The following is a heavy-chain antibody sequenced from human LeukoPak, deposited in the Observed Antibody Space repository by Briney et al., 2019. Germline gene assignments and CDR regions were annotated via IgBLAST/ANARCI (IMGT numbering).Heavy chain of an antibody. CDR2: ISGSGGST. Sequence: GGSLRLSCAASGFTVSSNYMSWVRQAPGKGLEWVSAISGSGGSTYYADSVKGRFTISRDNSKNTLYLQMNSLRAEDTAVYYCAKVPFSGSPYYFDYWGQGTLVTVSS. V-gene: IGHV3-23*01. CDR1: GFTVSSNY. D-gene: IGHD1-26*01. CDR3: AKVPFSGSPYYFDY. J-gene: IGHJ4*02.